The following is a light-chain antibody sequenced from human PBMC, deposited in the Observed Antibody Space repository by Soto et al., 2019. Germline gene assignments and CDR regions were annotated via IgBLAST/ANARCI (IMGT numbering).Light chain of an antibody. CDR2: EAS. CDR1: QSVGSSY. J-gene: IGKJ4*01. V-gene: IGKV3-20*01. CDR3: QQYAYSPLT. Sequence: EVVLTQSPDTLSLSPGERATLSCRASQSVGSSYLAWYQQKPGLTPRLLIYEASIRATGIPDRFSGSESGTDFTLTICRLEPEDFAVYYCQQYAYSPLTFGGGTKVEIK.